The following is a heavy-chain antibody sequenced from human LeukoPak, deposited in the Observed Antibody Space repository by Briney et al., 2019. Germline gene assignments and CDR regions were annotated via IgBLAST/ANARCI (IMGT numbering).Heavy chain of an antibody. Sequence: ASVKVSCKASGYTFTGYYMHWVRQAPGQGLEWMGWINPNSGGTNYAQKFQGRVTMTRDTSISTAYMELSRLRSDDTAVYYCRTDRYGDYGDFIDYWGQGTLVTVSS. J-gene: IGHJ4*02. V-gene: IGHV1-2*02. D-gene: IGHD4-17*01. CDR3: RTDRYGDYGDFIDY. CDR2: INPNSGGT. CDR1: GYTFTGYY.